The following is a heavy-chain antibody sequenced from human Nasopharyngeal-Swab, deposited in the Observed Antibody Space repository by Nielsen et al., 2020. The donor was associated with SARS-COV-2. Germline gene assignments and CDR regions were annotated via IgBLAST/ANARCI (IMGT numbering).Heavy chain of an antibody. CDR3: AKDRGGRSLDS. CDR1: GFNFTSYA. D-gene: IGHD3-16*01. CDR2: VSYDGTNT. J-gene: IGHJ4*02. Sequence: GESLQISCSASGFNFTSYAIHCVRQPPGKGLEWVAVVSYDGTNTFYADSVKGRFAISRDNSKSTVSLQMNSLRSEDTAVYYCAKDRGGRSLDSWGQGTLVTVSS. V-gene: IGHV3-30-3*02.